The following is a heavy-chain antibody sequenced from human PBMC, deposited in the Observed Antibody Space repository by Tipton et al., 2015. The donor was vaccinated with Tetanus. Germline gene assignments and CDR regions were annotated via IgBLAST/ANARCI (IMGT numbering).Heavy chain of an antibody. CDR3: ARAGPQATFGVKYGMDV. CDR2: INPDSGGT. CDR1: GYTFTGNY. J-gene: IGHJ6*02. D-gene: IGHD3-3*01. V-gene: IGHV1-2*02. Sequence: QSGPEVKKPGASVKVSCKAAGYTFTGNYLQWVRQAPGQGLEWMGWINPDSGGTNSAQKFQGRVTMTRDTSISTAYMELSRLRSDDTAVYYCARAGPQATFGVKYGMDVWGQGTTVTV.